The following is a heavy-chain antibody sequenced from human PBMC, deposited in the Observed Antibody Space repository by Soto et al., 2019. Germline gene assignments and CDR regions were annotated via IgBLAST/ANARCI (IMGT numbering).Heavy chain of an antibody. CDR3: ARESPTMIDGVIGPGDY. J-gene: IGHJ4*02. V-gene: IGHV1-18*01. D-gene: IGHD3-22*01. CDR2: IRPRDGDT. Sequence: ASVKVSCKASGYIFSNYDITWGRQAPGQGLEWMGWIRPRDGDTAYAPKFRDRVTMTRDTSTSTVYMELRRLRSDDTAVYYCARESPTMIDGVIGPGDYWGQGTLVTVSS. CDR1: GYIFSNYD.